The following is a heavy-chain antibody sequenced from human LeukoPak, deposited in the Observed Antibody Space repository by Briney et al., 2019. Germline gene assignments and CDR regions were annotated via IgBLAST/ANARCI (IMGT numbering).Heavy chain of an antibody. D-gene: IGHD1-1*01. J-gene: IGHJ4*02. V-gene: IGHV4-38-2*02. CDR1: GYSISSGYY. CDR3: ARYVPVRTGTTRASFDY. CDR2: IYHSGST. Sequence: SETLSLTCTVPGYSISSGYYWGWIRQPPGKGLEWIGSIYHSGSTYYNPSLKSRVTISVDTSKNQFSLNLRSVTAADTAVYYCARYVPVRTGTTRASFDYWGQGTLVTVSS.